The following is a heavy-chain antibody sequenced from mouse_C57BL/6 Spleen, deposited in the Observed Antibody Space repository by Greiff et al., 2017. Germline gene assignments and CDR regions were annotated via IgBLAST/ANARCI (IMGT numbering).Heavy chain of an antibody. CDR3: ARSPHYDGSSYVGYFDV. CDR2: IDPSDSYT. J-gene: IGHJ1*03. CDR1: GYTFTSYW. V-gene: IGHV1-69*01. Sequence: QVQLQQSGAELVMPGASVKLSCKASGYTFTSYWMHWVKQRPGQGLEWIGEIDPSDSYTNYNQKFKGKSTLTVDKSSSTAYMQLSSLTSEDSAVYYCARSPHYDGSSYVGYFDVWGTGTTVTVSS. D-gene: IGHD1-1*01.